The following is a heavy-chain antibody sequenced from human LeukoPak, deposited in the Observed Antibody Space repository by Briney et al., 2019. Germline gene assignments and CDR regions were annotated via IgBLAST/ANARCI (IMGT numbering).Heavy chain of an antibody. CDR2: INPNSGGT. V-gene: IGHV1-2*02. CDR3: ARDHPGIAVAGLGD. CDR1: GYTFTGYY. Sequence: ASVKVSCKASGYTFTGYYMHWVRQAPGQGLEWMGWINPNSGGTNYAQKFQGRVTMIRDTSISTAYMELSRLRSDDTAVYYCARDHPGIAVAGLGDWGQGTLVTVSS. J-gene: IGHJ4*02. D-gene: IGHD6-19*01.